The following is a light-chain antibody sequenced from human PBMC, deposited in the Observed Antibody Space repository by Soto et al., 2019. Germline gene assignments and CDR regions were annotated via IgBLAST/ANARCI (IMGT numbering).Light chain of an antibody. Sequence: EIVLTQSPGTLSLSPGERVTLSCRASQSVSSNYLAWYQQKPGQAPRLLIYGASSRGTGIPDTFRGSGSGTDFTLTISRLEPEDFAVYYCQQYGTSPITFGPGTKVDIK. J-gene: IGKJ3*01. CDR2: GAS. CDR1: QSVSSNY. V-gene: IGKV3-20*01. CDR3: QQYGTSPIT.